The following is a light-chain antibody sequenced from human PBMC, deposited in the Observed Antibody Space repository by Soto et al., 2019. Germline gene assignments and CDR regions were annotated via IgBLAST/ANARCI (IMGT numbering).Light chain of an antibody. V-gene: IGLV2-11*01. Sequence: QSVLTQPRSVSGSPGQSVTISCTGTSSDVGGYNYVSWYQQHPGKAPKLMIYDVSKRPSGVPDRFSGSKSGNTASLNISGLQAEDEADYYCCSYAGSYTYVFGTG. CDR2: DVS. CDR3: CSYAGSYTYV. J-gene: IGLJ1*01. CDR1: SSDVGGYNY.